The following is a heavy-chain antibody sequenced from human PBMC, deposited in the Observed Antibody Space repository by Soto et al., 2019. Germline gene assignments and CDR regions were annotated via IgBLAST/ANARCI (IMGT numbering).Heavy chain of an antibody. Sequence: PWETLSLTCLVSGGRITSYEWSWIRQFPERGLEWIAYTSYTGNTNYNPSLQSRATMSMDTSNSQFSLQLTSVTAADTAVYYCARGGASSKWLDPWGQGILVTVSS. D-gene: IGHD3-10*01. CDR1: GGRITSYE. J-gene: IGHJ5*02. V-gene: IGHV4-59*01. CDR2: TSYTGNT. CDR3: ARGGASSKWLDP.